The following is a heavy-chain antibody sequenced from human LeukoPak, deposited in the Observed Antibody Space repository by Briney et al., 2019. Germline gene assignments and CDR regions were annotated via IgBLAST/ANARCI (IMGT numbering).Heavy chain of an antibody. CDR1: GFTFSNYP. CDR3: AKDHLYCSGGSCYGDY. D-gene: IGHD2-15*01. J-gene: IGHJ4*02. Sequence: GGSLRLSCAASGFTFSNYPMSWVRQAPGKGLEWVSAISGSGAGTYYADSVKGRFTISRDNSKNTLYLQMNSLRADDTAVYYCAKDHLYCSGGSCYGDYWGQGTLVTVSS. V-gene: IGHV3-23*01. CDR2: ISGSGAGT.